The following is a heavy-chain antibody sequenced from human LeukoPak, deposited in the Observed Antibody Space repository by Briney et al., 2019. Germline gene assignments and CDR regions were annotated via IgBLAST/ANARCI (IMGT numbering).Heavy chain of an antibody. CDR1: GGSISSYY. CDR2: IYYSGST. CDR3: ASGATTYSSSWSTLDY. J-gene: IGHJ4*02. Sequence: SETLSLTCTVSGGSISSYYWSWIRQPPGKGLEWIGYIYYSGSTNYNPSLKSRVTISVDTSKNQFSLKLSSVTAADTAVYYCASGATTYSSSWSTLDYWGQGTLVTVSS. D-gene: IGHD6-13*01. V-gene: IGHV4-59*01.